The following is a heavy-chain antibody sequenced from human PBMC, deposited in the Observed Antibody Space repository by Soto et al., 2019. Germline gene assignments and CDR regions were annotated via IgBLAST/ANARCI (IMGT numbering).Heavy chain of an antibody. J-gene: IGHJ4*02. V-gene: IGHV3-48*01. D-gene: IGHD2-15*01. CDR3: ARDREYCSGGTCYGTGADY. CDR2: ISSGSTTI. CDR1: GFSFSSYT. Sequence: EVQVVESGGGLVRPGGSLRLSCVTSGFSFSSYTMHWVRQAPGRGLEWVSDISSGSTTISYTDSVKGRFSVSRDNAKNSLYLQMNSLRAEDTAVYSCARDREYCSGGTCYGTGADYWGQGTLVTVSS.